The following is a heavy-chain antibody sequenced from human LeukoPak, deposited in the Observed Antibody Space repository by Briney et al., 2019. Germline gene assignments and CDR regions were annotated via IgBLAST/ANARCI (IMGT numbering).Heavy chain of an antibody. J-gene: IGHJ6*03. CDR2: IHYSGST. Sequence: SETLSLTCSVSGDSLRNGYYWSWIRQPPGKGLQWIGYIHYSGSTNYNPSLKSRVTISVNMSKNQFSLRLSSVTAADTAVYYCARTTEGGYTYDYFYYYYMDVWGKGTTVTISS. CDR3: ARTTEGGYTYDYFYYYYMDV. V-gene: IGHV4-61*01. CDR1: GDSLRNGYY. D-gene: IGHD5-18*01.